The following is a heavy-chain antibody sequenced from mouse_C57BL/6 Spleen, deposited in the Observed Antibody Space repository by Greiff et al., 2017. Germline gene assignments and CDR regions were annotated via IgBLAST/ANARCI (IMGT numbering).Heavy chain of an antibody. J-gene: IGHJ2*01. CDR3: ARIYLDFDY. Sequence: VQLQQSGPELVKPGASVKISCKASGYTFTDYYMNWVKQSHGKSLEWIGDINPNNGGTSYNQKFKGKATLTVDKSSSTAYMELRSLTSEDSAVYYCARIYLDFDYWGQGTTLTVSS. V-gene: IGHV1-26*01. D-gene: IGHD2-1*01. CDR1: GYTFTDYY. CDR2: INPNNGGT.